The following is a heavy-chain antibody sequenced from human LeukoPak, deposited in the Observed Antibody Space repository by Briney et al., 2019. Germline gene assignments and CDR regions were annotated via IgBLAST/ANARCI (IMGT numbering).Heavy chain of an antibody. J-gene: IGHJ4*02. Sequence: GGSLRLSCSTSGFTFSNHFMHWVRQAPGKGLEYVSSIGPNGASTLYADSVKGRFTISRDNSKNALYLQLTSLRLEDTTLYYCVKDLTGTWSFDYWGQGTLVTVSS. D-gene: IGHD3-9*01. CDR1: GFTFSNHF. CDR2: IGPNGAST. CDR3: VKDLTGTWSFDY. V-gene: IGHV3-64D*06.